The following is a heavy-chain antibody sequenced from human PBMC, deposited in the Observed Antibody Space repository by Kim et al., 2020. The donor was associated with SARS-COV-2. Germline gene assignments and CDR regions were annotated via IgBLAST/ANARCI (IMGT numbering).Heavy chain of an antibody. CDR3: AVFGVVPYYFDY. J-gene: IGHJ4*02. Sequence: SETLSLTCTVSGGSISSYYWSWIRQPPGKGLEWIGYIYYSGSTNYNPSLKSRVTISVDTSKNQFSLKLSSVTAADTAVYYCAVFGVVPYYFDYWGQGTLVTVSS. CDR1: GGSISSYY. D-gene: IGHD3-3*01. CDR2: IYYSGST. V-gene: IGHV4-59*13.